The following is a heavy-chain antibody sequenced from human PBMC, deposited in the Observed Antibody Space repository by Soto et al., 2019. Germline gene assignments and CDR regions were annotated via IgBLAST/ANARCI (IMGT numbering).Heavy chain of an antibody. CDR1: GYTFTSYY. CDR3: AREGVWYSGRHSAFDI. Sequence: QVQLVQSGAEVKKPGASVKVSCKASGYTFTSYYMHWVRQAPGQGLEWMGIINPSGGSTSYAQKVQGRVTLTRDTSTSTVYMELSSLRSEDTAVDDCAREGVWYSGRHSAFDIWGQGTMVTVSS. J-gene: IGHJ3*02. D-gene: IGHD1-26*01. CDR2: INPSGGST. V-gene: IGHV1-46*01.